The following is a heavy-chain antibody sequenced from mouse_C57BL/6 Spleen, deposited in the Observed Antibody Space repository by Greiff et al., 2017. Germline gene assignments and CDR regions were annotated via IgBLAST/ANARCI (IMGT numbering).Heavy chain of an antibody. CDR3: ARTDYDYDGYAMDY. D-gene: IGHD2-4*01. V-gene: IGHV1-69*01. CDR2: IDPSDSYT. Sequence: QVQLQQPGAELVMPGASVKLSCKASGYTFTSYWMHWVKQRPGQGLEWIGEIDPSDSYTNYNQKFTGKSTLTVDKSSSTAYMQLSSLTSEDSAVYYCARTDYDYDGYAMDYWGQGTSVTVSS. CDR1: GYTFTSYW. J-gene: IGHJ4*01.